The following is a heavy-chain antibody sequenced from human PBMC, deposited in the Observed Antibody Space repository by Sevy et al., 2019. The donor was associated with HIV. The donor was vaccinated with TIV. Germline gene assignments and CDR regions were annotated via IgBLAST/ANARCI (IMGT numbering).Heavy chain of an antibody. CDR3: ARESYYDSTGYFDY. J-gene: IGHJ4*02. D-gene: IGHD3-22*01. CDR1: GFTFRSYS. V-gene: IGHV3-21*01. Sequence: RGSLRLSCAASGFTFRSYSMNWVRQAPGKGLEWVSSISSSSTYIYYADSVKGRFTISRDNAKNSLYLQMNSLRAEDTAVYYCARESYYDSTGYFDYWGQGTLVTVSS. CDR2: ISSSSTYI.